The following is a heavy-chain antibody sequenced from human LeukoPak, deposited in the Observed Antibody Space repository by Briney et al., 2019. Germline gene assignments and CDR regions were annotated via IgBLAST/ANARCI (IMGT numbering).Heavy chain of an antibody. CDR3: ARAMTTEKGARESPFDY. V-gene: IGHV1-3*01. CDR1: GYTFTNHA. D-gene: IGHD4-11*01. J-gene: IGHJ4*02. CDR2: INAGSGYT. Sequence: GASVKVSCKASGYTFTNHAINWVRQAPGQRLEWMGWINAGSGYTKYSQRFQGRVTITRDTSATTAYMELSNLRSEDTAVYYCARAMTTEKGARESPFDYWGQGTLVTVSS.